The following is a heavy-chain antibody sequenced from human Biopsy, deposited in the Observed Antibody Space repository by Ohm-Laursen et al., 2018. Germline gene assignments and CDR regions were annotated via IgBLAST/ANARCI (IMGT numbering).Heavy chain of an antibody. V-gene: IGHV1-2*02. D-gene: IGHD3-3*01. CDR2: IKPNNGAT. Sequence: ASVKVSCKASGYTYPDYYVHWVRQAPGQGLEWMGWIKPNNGATDYSQRFQGRVTLAWDRSTSTGYMEVSSLRSGDTALYYCATRGGDDFWSGHYSEIYYYYTLDVWGQGTTVTVSS. CDR3: ATRGGDDFWSGHYSEIYYYYTLDV. J-gene: IGHJ6*02. CDR1: GYTYPDYY.